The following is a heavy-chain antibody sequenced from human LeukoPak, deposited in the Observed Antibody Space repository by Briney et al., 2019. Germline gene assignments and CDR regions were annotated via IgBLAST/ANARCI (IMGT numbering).Heavy chain of an antibody. V-gene: IGHV3-23*01. CDR1: GFTFSSYA. CDR2: ISGSGGST. CDR3: AKDPRSSNYYFFDY. Sequence: GGSLRLSCAASGFTFSSYAMSWVRQAPGKGLEWVSGISGSGGSTYYADSVKGRFTISRDNSKNTLYLHMNSLRAEDTAVYYCAKDPRSSNYYFFDYWGQGTLVTVSS. J-gene: IGHJ4*02. D-gene: IGHD6-13*01.